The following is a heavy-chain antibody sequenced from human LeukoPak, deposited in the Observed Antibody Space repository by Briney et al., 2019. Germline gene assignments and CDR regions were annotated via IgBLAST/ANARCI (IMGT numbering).Heavy chain of an antibody. D-gene: IGHD5-24*01. Sequence: SETLSLTCAVYGGSFSGYYWSWVRQPPGKGLEWIGEINHSGSTNYNPSLKSRVTISVDTSKNQFSLKLSSVTAADTAVYYCARGKRWLNDYWGQGTLVTVSS. J-gene: IGHJ4*02. CDR1: GGSFSGYY. V-gene: IGHV4-34*01. CDR3: ARGKRWLNDY. CDR2: INHSGST.